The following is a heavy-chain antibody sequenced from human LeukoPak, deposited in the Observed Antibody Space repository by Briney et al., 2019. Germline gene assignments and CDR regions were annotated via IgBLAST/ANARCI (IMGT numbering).Heavy chain of an antibody. D-gene: IGHD6-13*01. Sequence: ASVKVSCKASGYTFTGYYMHWVRQAPGQGLEWMGWINPNSGATNYAQKFQGRVTMTRDTSISTAYMELSRLRSDDTAVYYCARGGSFDISYYYYYYMDVWGKGTTVTISS. V-gene: IGHV1-2*02. CDR3: ARGGSFDISYYYYYYMDV. J-gene: IGHJ6*03. CDR1: GYTFTGYY. CDR2: INPNSGAT.